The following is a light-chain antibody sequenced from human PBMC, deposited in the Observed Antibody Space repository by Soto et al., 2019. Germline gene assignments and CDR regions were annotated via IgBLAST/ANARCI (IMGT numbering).Light chain of an antibody. CDR1: QTISNY. V-gene: IGKV1-39*01. CDR3: QPSYSTILT. J-gene: IGKJ4*01. Sequence: DIQMTQSPSSLSASLGDRVTITCRASQTISNYLNWYQQKPGKAPKLLIYASSTLQSGVPSRFSGSGSGTDFTLTISSLQPEDFGTYYCQPSYSTILTFGGGTKVEIK. CDR2: ASS.